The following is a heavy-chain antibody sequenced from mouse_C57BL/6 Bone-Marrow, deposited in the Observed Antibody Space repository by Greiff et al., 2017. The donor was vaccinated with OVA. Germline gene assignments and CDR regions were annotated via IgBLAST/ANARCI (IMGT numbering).Heavy chain of an antibody. CDR1: GFSLTSYA. J-gene: IGHJ4*01. V-gene: IGHV2-9-1*01. Sequence: QVQLKESGPGLVAPSQSLSITCTVSGFSLTSYAISWVRQPPGKGLAWLGVIWTGGGTNYNSALKSRLSISNDNSKSQVFLKMNSLQTDDTARYYCARDYYGSSWDYGMDYWGQGTSVTVSS. CDR3: ARDYYGSSWDYGMDY. CDR2: IWTGGGT. D-gene: IGHD1-1*01.